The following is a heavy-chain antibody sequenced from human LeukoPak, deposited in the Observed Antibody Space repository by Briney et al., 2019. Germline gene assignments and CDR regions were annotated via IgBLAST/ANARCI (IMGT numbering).Heavy chain of an antibody. CDR2: IYYSGST. CDR3: ASRSLGYPQDAFDI. V-gene: IGHV4-59*01. Sequence: SETLSLTCTVSGGSISSYYWSWIRQPPGKGLEWIGYIYYSGSTNYNPSLKSRVTISVDTSKNQFSLKLSSVTAADTAVYYCASRSLGYPQDAFDIWGQGTMVTVSS. D-gene: IGHD2-15*01. J-gene: IGHJ3*02. CDR1: GGSISSYY.